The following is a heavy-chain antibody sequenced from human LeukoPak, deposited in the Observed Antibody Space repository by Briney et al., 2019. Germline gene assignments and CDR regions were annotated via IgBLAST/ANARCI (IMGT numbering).Heavy chain of an antibody. CDR1: GGTFISYA. J-gene: IGHJ5*02. D-gene: IGHD1-1*01. CDR2: IIPIFGTE. Sequence: ASVKVCCKASGGTFISYAISWVRQAPGQGLEWMGRIIPIFGTENYAQKFQGRVTITTDESTSTAYMELSSLRSEDTAVYYCARGTLGYWFDPWGQGTLVTVSS. CDR3: ARGTLGYWFDP. V-gene: IGHV1-69*05.